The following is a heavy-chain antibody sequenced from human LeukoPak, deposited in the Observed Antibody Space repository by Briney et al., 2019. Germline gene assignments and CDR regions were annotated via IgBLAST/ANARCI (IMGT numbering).Heavy chain of an antibody. CDR1: GFTFSSFA. J-gene: IGHJ4*02. CDR2: ITGSGDST. CDR3: AKVLGYYYGSGSYHR. Sequence: PGGSLRLSCAASGFTFSSFAMTWVRQAPGKGLEWVSAITGSGDSTYYADSVKGRFTISRDNSKNTLYLQMNSLRAEDTAVYYCAKVLGYYYGSGSYHRWGQGTLVTVSS. V-gene: IGHV3-23*01. D-gene: IGHD3-10*01.